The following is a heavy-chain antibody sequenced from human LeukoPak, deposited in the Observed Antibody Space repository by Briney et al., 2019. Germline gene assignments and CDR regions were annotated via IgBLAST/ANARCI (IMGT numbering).Heavy chain of an antibody. J-gene: IGHJ4*02. CDR1: GGSISSSNW. D-gene: IGHD6-13*01. CDR3: ARDGGISAAGSYLDY. V-gene: IGHV4-4*02. CDR2: IYHSGST. Sequence: SETLSLTCAVSGGSISSSNWWSWVRPPPGKGLEWIGEIYHSGSTNYNPSLKSRVTISVDKSTNQFSLKLSSVTAADTAVYYCARDGGISAAGSYLDYWGQGTLVTVSS.